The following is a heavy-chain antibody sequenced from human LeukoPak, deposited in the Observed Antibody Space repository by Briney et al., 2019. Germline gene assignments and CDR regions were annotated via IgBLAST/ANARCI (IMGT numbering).Heavy chain of an antibody. CDR3: ARPQLGIGFDY. V-gene: IGHV5-51*01. Sequence: GESLRISCKGSGSRFTSYWIGWVRQMPGKGLEWMGIIYPGDSDTRYSPSFQGQVTISADKSIITAHLQWSSLKASDNAMYYCARPQLGIGFDYWGQGTLVTVSS. J-gene: IGHJ4*02. D-gene: IGHD7-27*01. CDR1: GSRFTSYW. CDR2: IYPGDSDT.